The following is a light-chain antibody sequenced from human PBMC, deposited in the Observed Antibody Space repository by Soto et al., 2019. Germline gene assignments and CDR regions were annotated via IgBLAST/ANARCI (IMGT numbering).Light chain of an antibody. Sequence: DIPLTQSPSTLAASVGDRVTITCRASQSISDWLAWYQQKPGKAPELLISDASTLTPGVPSRFSGSGSGTEFTLIISSLQTDDVATYFCQEYKTYAFGPGTRMEIK. CDR1: QSISDW. J-gene: IGKJ2*01. V-gene: IGKV1-5*01. CDR2: DAS. CDR3: QEYKTYA.